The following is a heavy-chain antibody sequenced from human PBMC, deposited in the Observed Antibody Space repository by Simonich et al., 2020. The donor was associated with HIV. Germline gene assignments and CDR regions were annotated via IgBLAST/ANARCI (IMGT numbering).Heavy chain of an antibody. CDR3: ARDGSRYCSGGGCWREY. Sequence: QVQLVQSGAEVKKPGASVKVSCKASGYTFTNYGISWVRQAPGQGLEWMGRISAYNGNTNYAKKLQGRVTMTTDTYTSTVYMELRSLRSDDTAVYYCARDGSRYCSGGGCWREYWGQGTLVTVSS. CDR2: ISAYNGNT. J-gene: IGHJ4*02. CDR1: GYTFTNYG. D-gene: IGHD2-15*01. V-gene: IGHV1-18*01.